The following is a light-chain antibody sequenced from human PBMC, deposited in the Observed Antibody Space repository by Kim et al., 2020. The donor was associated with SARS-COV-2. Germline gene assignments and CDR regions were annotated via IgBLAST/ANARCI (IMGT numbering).Light chain of an antibody. Sequence: AAVGDRVTITGRASQGMSSYLAWYQQNPGNAPKLLIYDASTLASGVPSRFSGGGSGTAFTLTISGLQPEDFATYYCLQFSVYPRTFGQGTKVDIK. CDR1: QGMSSY. CDR2: DAS. V-gene: IGKV1-9*01. J-gene: IGKJ1*01. CDR3: LQFSVYPRT.